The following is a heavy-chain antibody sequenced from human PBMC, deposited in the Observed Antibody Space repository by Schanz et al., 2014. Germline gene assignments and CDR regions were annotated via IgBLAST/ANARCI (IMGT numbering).Heavy chain of an antibody. V-gene: IGHV1-24*01. CDR1: GYTVSALA. CDR2: FDPKKGEA. D-gene: IGHD2-2*01. J-gene: IGHJ6*02. CDR3: ATETSRTWFYNGVDV. Sequence: QVQLLQSGSEVKKPGASVKVSCEISGYTVSALAMHWVRQGPAKGLEWMGGFDPKKGEAIYAQKFQGRVIMTEDTSTDTAYVELSRLTSEDTGVYYCATETSRTWFYNGVDVWGQGTTVTVSS.